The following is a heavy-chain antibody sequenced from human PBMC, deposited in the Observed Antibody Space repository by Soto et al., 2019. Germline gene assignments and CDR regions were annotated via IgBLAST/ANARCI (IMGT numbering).Heavy chain of an antibody. D-gene: IGHD4-4*01. J-gene: IGHJ3*02. Sequence: QVQLVESGGGLVKPGGSLRLSCAASGFTFSDYYMSWIRQAPGKGLEWVSYISSSGSNIYYADSVKSRFTISRDNAKKSLYLQMNSLRAEDTAVYYCATMSNYGVSDAFDIWGQGTMVTVSS. CDR1: GFTFSDYY. CDR2: ISSSGSNI. CDR3: ATMSNYGVSDAFDI. V-gene: IGHV3-11*01.